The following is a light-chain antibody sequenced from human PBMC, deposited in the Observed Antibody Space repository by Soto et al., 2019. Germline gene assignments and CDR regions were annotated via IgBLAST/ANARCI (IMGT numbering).Light chain of an antibody. CDR3: NSYTTSNTRQIV. CDR1: SSDINSYNY. J-gene: IGLJ1*01. CDR2: DVS. Sequence: QSVPTQPASVSGSPGQSITISCTGTSSDINSYNYVSWYQQHPGKAPKFMIYDVSNRPSGVSTRFSGSKSGNTASLTISGLQAEDEADYYCNSYTTSNTRQIVFGTG. V-gene: IGLV2-14*01.